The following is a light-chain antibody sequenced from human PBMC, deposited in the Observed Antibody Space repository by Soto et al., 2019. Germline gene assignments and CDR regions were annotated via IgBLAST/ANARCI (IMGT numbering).Light chain of an antibody. CDR2: RTS. CDR1: QSISSN. Sequence: DIGMSQSPAALSVSPGERATLSCRASQSISSNLAWYQQKPGQAPRLLMFRTSSRATGFPAMFSGSGSATEFNLTISSLQYEDSGVYYCQQYNNSPRATFGGGTRWIS. CDR3: QQYNNSPRAT. J-gene: IGKJ4*01. V-gene: IGKV3-15*01.